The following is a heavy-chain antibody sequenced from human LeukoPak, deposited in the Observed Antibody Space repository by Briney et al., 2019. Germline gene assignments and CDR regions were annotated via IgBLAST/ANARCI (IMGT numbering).Heavy chain of an antibody. CDR3: VSQEGFPR. CDR1: GFTFSDYW. V-gene: IGHV3-7*01. D-gene: IGHD3-3*01. J-gene: IGHJ4*02. Sequence: GGSLRLSCAASGFTFSDYWMSWVRQTPGKGLAWVANIKEDGSEKDYVVSVKVRCTIAKDNANKSVFLQMNNLIAEVTAVYYGVSQEGFPRWGQGTLVIVSS. CDR2: IKEDGSEK.